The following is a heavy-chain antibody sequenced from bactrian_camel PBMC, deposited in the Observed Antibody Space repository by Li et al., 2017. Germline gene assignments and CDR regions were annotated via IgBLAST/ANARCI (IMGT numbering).Heavy chain of an antibody. Sequence: HVQLVESGGGSVQAGGSLRLSCAVSGDIYSSRCMGWFRQPPGKGREAVAAISTAGGYITGAYTYAVMGRFTISRDNAKNTIYLQMNSLEPEDTAVYYCVRSLMSDSSFWGQGTQVTVS. D-gene: IGHD4*01. CDR1: GDIYSSRC. V-gene: IGHV3S26*01. J-gene: IGHJ4*01. CDR2: ISTAGGYIT. CDR3: VRSLMSDSSF.